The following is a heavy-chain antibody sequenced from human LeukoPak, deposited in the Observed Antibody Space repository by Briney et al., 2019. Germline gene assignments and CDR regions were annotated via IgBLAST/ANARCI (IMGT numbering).Heavy chain of an antibody. J-gene: IGHJ4*02. CDR3: AKDRRLAAFDY. V-gene: IGHV3-23*01. CDR1: GFTFSSYG. CDR2: ISGSAGST. D-gene: IGHD6-25*01. Sequence: GGTLRLSCAASGFTFSSYGMSWVRQAPGKGLGWVSAISGSAGSTKYADSVKGRFTIPRDNSKNTLFLQINSLRVEDTAVYYCAKDRRLAAFDYGGQGTLATVSS.